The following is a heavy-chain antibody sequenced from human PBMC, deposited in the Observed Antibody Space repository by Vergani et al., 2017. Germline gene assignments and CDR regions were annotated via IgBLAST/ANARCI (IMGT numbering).Heavy chain of an antibody. Sequence: EVQLVESGGGLVQPGGSLRLSCAASGFTFSSYDMHWVRQATGKGLEWVSAMGTAGDTYYPGSVKGRFTISRENAKNSLYLQMNSLRAWDTAVYYCARGYYYGSVSYYSPLHPLWVAFDIWGQGTMVTVSS. CDR3: ARGYYYGSVSYYSPLHPLWVAFDI. D-gene: IGHD3-10*01. CDR2: MGTAGDT. CDR1: GFTFSSYD. V-gene: IGHV3-13*01. J-gene: IGHJ3*02.